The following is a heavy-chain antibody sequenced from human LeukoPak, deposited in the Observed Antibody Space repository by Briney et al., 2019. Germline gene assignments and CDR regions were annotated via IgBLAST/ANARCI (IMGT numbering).Heavy chain of an antibody. CDR1: GGSISSYY. J-gene: IGHJ4*02. D-gene: IGHD6-19*01. V-gene: IGHV4-4*07. Sequence: PSETLSLTCTVSGGSISSYYWSWIRQPAGKGLEWIGRIYISGSTNYNPSLKSRVTMSLDTSKNHFSLKLSSETAADTAVYYCARDQARGNGWDFDYWGQGTLVTVSS. CDR2: IYISGST. CDR3: ARDQARGNGWDFDY.